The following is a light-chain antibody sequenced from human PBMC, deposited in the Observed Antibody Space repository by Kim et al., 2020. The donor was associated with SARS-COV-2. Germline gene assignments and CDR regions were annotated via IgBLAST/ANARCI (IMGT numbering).Light chain of an antibody. CDR3: QQTYSSLHIT. CDR2: AAS. V-gene: IGKV1-39*01. CDR1: QSISTH. J-gene: IGKJ5*01. Sequence: SVGDSSTITCPASQSISTHVHWYQQKPGKAPKLLIYAASTLEDGVPSRFVGGGSGTDFTLTIYSLQPEDFATYFCQQTYSSLHITFGQGTRREIK.